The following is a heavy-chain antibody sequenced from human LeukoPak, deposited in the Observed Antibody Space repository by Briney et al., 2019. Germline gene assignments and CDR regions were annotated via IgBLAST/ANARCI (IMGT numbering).Heavy chain of an antibody. CDR2: IYTSGST. D-gene: IGHD1-26*01. CDR3: ARAYRGSYDY. V-gene: IGHV4-61*02. CDR1: GYSISSGYY. Sequence: SETLSLTCTVSGYSISSGYYWSWIRQPAGKGLEWIGRIYTSGSTNYNPSLKSRVTISVDTSKNQFSLKLSPVTAADTAVYYCARAYRGSYDYWGQGTLVTVSS. J-gene: IGHJ4*02.